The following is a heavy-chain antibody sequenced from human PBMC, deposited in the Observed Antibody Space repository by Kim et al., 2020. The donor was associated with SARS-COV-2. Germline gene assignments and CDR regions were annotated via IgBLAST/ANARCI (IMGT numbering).Heavy chain of an antibody. V-gene: IGHV3-73*01. D-gene: IGHD1-26*01. CDR3: ARGSFIGSYYVDY. J-gene: IGHJ4*02. Sequence: YTASVKGRFTISRDESKNTAYLQMNTLKTEDTAVYYCARGSFIGSYYVDYWGQGTLVTVSS.